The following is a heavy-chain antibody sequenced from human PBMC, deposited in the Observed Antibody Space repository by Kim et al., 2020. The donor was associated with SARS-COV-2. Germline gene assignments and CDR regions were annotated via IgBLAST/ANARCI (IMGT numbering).Heavy chain of an antibody. CDR2: IDSDGGST. J-gene: IGHJ4*02. CDR3: ARPEASGWFWLFDY. CDR1: GFTFSSYW. Sequence: GGSLRLSCAASGFTFSSYWMHWVRQVPGKGLMWVSRIDSDGGSTTYADSVKGRFTISRDNAKNTLSLQMNSLRAEDTAVYYCARPEASGWFWLFDYWGQGTLVTVSS. V-gene: IGHV3-74*01. D-gene: IGHD6-19*01.